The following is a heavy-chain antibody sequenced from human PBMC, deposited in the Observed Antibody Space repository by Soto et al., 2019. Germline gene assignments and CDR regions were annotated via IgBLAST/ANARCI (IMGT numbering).Heavy chain of an antibody. V-gene: IGHV4-34*01. D-gene: IGHD3-9*01. CDR1: GGSFSGYY. CDR2: INHSGST. CDR3: ARPGYYDILTGYYYYYGMDV. Sequence: SETLSLTCAVYGGSFSGYYWSWIRQPPGKGLEWIGEINHSGSTNYNPSLKSRVTISVDTSKNQFSLKLSSVTAADTAVYYCARPGYYDILTGYYYYYGMDVWGQGTTVTVS. J-gene: IGHJ6*02.